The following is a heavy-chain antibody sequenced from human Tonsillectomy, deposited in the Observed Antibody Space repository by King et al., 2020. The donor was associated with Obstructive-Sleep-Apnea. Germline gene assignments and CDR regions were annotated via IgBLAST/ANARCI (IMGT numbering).Heavy chain of an antibody. J-gene: IGHJ4*02. V-gene: IGHV3-7*03. D-gene: IGHD6-19*01. CDR1: GFSFNTNW. CDR2: IKEAGSET. CDR3: ARVKGNGWYREYYFDY. Sequence: EVQLVESGGGLVQPGGSLRLSCAGSGFSFNTNWMSWVRQAPGKGLGWVANIKEAGSETYYVDSVKGRFSISRDNAHNRQYLQMNILRAEDTALYYCARVKGNGWYREYYFDYWGQGTLVTVSS.